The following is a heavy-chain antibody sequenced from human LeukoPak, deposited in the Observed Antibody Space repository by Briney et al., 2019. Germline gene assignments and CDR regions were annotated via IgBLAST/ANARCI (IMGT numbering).Heavy chain of an antibody. CDR3: ARGMIPTKGDYYYYYMDV. Sequence: GGSLRLSCAASGFTFNNFAMSWVRQAPGKGLEWVANIKQDGSEKYYVDSVKGRFTISRDNAKNSLYLQMNSLRAEDTAVYYCARGMIPTKGDYYYYYMDVWGKGTTVTVSS. J-gene: IGHJ6*03. V-gene: IGHV3-7*01. CDR1: GFTFNNFA. D-gene: IGHD3-22*01. CDR2: IKQDGSEK.